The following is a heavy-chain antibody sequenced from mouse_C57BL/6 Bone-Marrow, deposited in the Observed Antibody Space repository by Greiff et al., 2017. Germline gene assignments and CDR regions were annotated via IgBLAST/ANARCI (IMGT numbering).Heavy chain of an antibody. D-gene: IGHD1-1*01. CDR2: ISDGGSYT. Sequence: DVMLVESGGGLVKPGGSLKLSCAASGFTFSSYAMSWVRQTPEKRLEWVATISDGGSYTYYPDNVKGRFTISRDNAKNNLYLQMSHLKSEDTAMYYCARDTSGSCYAMDYWGQGTSVTVSS. V-gene: IGHV5-4*01. CDR3: ARDTSGSCYAMDY. J-gene: IGHJ4*01. CDR1: GFTFSSYA.